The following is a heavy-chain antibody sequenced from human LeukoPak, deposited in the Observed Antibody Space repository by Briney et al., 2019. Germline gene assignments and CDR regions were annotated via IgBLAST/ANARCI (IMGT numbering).Heavy chain of an antibody. CDR3: ARDQVDYYDSSGYYLFDY. CDR1: GFTFSSYW. V-gene: IGHV3-74*01. Sequence: GGSLRLSCAASGFTFSSYWMHWVRQAPEKGLVWVSRINSDGSSTSYADSVKGRFTISRDNAKNTLYLQMNSLRAEDTAVYYCARDQVDYYDSSGYYLFDYWGQGTLVTVSS. CDR2: INSDGSST. D-gene: IGHD3-22*01. J-gene: IGHJ4*02.